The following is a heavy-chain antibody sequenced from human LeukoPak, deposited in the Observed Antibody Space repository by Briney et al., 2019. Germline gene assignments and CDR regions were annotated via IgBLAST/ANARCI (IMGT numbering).Heavy chain of an antibody. D-gene: IGHD3-9*01. V-gene: IGHV3-48*01. Sequence: GGSLRLSCAASGFSFSLYPMNWVRQAPGKGLEWLSNIRDSGGEMYYADSVKGRFTITRDNAKNTLYLQMNGLRVEDTAVYFCARDHDWAFDFWGRGSLVTVSS. CDR3: ARDHDWAFDF. CDR1: GFSFSLYP. CDR2: IRDSGGEM. J-gene: IGHJ4*02.